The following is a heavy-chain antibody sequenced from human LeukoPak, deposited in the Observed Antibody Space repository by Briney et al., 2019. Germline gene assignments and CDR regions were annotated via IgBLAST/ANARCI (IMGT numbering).Heavy chain of an antibody. D-gene: IGHD3-3*01. CDR2: ISGSGGST. CDR1: GFTFSSYA. CDR3: AKAVDFWSGYYYYYMDV. Sequence: PGGSLRLSCAASGFTFSSYAMSWVRQAPGKGLEWVSAISGSGGSTYYADSVKGRFTISRDNSKNTLYLQMNSLRAEDTAVYYCAKAVDFWSGYYYYYMDVWGKGTTVTVSS. J-gene: IGHJ6*03. V-gene: IGHV3-23*01.